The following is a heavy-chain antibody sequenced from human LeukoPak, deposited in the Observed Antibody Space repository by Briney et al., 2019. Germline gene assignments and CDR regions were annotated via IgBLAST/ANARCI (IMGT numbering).Heavy chain of an antibody. V-gene: IGHV4-39*01. CDR3: ARHRSGWLQSSFDY. Sequence: SETLSLTCTVSGGFISSNSYYWGWIRQPPGKGLEWIGSIYYSGSTTYYNPSLKSRVTISVDTSKNQFSLKLSSVTAADTAVYYCARHRSGWLQSSFDYWGQGTLVTVSS. CDR1: GGFISSNSYY. J-gene: IGHJ4*02. CDR2: IYYSGSTT. D-gene: IGHD5-24*01.